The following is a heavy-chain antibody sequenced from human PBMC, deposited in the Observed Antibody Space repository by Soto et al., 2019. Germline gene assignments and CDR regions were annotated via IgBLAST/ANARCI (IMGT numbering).Heavy chain of an antibody. J-gene: IGHJ4*02. Sequence: QITLKESGPTLVKPTQTPTLTCTFSGFSLSARGMGVGWIRQPPGKALEWLALIYWDADKWYSPSLRSRLTITEDTPKNQVVLTMTTMDPVDTATYYCAHRSRGWQYYFPYWGQGTLVTVSS. CDR2: IYWDADK. V-gene: IGHV2-5*02. CDR1: GFSLSARGMG. D-gene: IGHD6-19*01. CDR3: AHRSRGWQYYFPY.